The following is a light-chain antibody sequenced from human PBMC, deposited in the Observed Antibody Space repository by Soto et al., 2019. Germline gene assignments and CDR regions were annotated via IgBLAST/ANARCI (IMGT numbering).Light chain of an antibody. CDR2: DAS. J-gene: IGKJ1*01. Sequence: AIQLTQSPSSLSASVGDIVTITCRASQGISSYLAWYQQKPGKAPELLISDASSLESGVPSRFSGSGSGTEFTLTISSLQPDDFATYYCQQCNSYPWTFGQGTKVDIK. CDR1: QGISSY. V-gene: IGKV1-13*02. CDR3: QQCNSYPWT.